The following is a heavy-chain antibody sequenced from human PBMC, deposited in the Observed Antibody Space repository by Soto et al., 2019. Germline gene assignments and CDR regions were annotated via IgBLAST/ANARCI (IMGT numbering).Heavy chain of an antibody. CDR1: GFTFSSHA. CDR3: AKVSSSWYAGFFDL. Sequence: EVQLLESGGGLVQPGRSLRLSCTASGFTFSSHAMTWVRQAPGKGLEWVSGLSDSGDSIYYADSVKGRFTIYRDNSMNTLYLQMNNRRVEVTAVYYCAKVSSSWYAGFFDLWGQGTLVTVSS. V-gene: IGHV3-23*01. J-gene: IGHJ4*02. D-gene: IGHD6-13*01. CDR2: LSDSGDSI.